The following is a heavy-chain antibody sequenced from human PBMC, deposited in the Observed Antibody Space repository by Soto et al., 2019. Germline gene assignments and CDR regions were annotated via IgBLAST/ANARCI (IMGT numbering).Heavy chain of an antibody. CDR1: GGTFSSYA. D-gene: IGHD2-21*02. J-gene: IGHJ5*02. Sequence: GASVKVSCKASGGTFSSYAISWVRQAPGQGLEWMGGIIPIFGTANYAQEFQGRVTITADESTSTAYMELSSLRSEDTAVYYCARTCGGDCYGWFDPWGQGTLVTVSS. CDR3: ARTCGGDCYGWFDP. CDR2: IIPIFGTA. V-gene: IGHV1-69*13.